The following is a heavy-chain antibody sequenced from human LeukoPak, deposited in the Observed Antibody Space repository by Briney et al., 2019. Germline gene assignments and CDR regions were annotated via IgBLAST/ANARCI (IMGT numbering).Heavy chain of an antibody. Sequence: PSETLSLTCTVSGGSISSGSYYWSWIRRPAGKGLEWIGRIYTSGSTNYNPSLKSRVTMSVDTSKNQFSLKLSSVTAADTAVYYCARDSSGYYYPGVIDYWGQGTLVTVSS. D-gene: IGHD3-22*01. CDR3: ARDSSGYYYPGVIDY. CDR1: GGSISSGSYY. CDR2: IYTSGST. V-gene: IGHV4-61*02. J-gene: IGHJ4*02.